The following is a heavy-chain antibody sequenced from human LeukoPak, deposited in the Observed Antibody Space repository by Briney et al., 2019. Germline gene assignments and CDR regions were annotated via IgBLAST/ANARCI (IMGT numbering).Heavy chain of an antibody. CDR2: IYPGDSDT. CDR1: GYSFTSFW. CDR3: ARRYNSGYFFDY. J-gene: IGHJ4*02. V-gene: IGHV5-51*01. D-gene: IGHD1-1*01. Sequence: GESLKISCQASGYSFTSFWIGWVRQMPGKGLEWMGIIYPGDSDTRYSPSFQGQVTVSADKSISTASLQWSSLKASDTAMYYCARRYNSGYFFDYWGQGTLVTVSS.